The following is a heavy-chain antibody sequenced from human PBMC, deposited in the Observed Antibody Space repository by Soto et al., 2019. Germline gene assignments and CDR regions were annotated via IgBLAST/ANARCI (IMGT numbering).Heavy chain of an antibody. Sequence: HVTLKESGPVLVKPTETLTLTCTVSGFSLSNARMGVSWIRQPPGKALEWLAHIFSNDEKSYSTSLKSRLTISKDTSKSQVVLTMTNIDPVDTATYYCARIHYDSSGLFDYWGQGTLVTVSS. CDR3: ARIHYDSSGLFDY. CDR2: IFSNDEK. D-gene: IGHD3-22*01. J-gene: IGHJ4*02. CDR1: GFSLSNARMG. V-gene: IGHV2-26*01.